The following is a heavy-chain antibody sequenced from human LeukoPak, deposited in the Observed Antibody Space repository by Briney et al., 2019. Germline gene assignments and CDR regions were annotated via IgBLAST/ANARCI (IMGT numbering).Heavy chain of an antibody. CDR2: ITPIFGTA. V-gene: IGHV1-69*13. Sequence: ASVKVSCKASGGAFNSYAISWVRQAPGQGLEWMGGITPIFGTAYYAENSQGRVTITADESTSTVYMELSSLRSEDTAVYYCARDSTMVTPYWYFALWGRGTLVTVSS. D-gene: IGHD5/OR15-5a*01. CDR1: GGAFNSYA. CDR3: ARDSTMVTPYWYFAL. J-gene: IGHJ2*01.